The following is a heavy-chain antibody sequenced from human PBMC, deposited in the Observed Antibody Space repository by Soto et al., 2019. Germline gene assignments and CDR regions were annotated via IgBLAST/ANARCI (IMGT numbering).Heavy chain of an antibody. Sequence: EVQLLESGGGLVQPGGSLRLSCAASGFTFSSYAMSWVRQAPGKGLEWVSAISGSGGSTYYADSVKGRFTISRDTSKNTLYLQMNSVRAEDTAVYYCAKGGRDPTYMGYWGQGTLVTVSS. J-gene: IGHJ4*02. CDR3: AKGGRDPTYMGY. CDR2: ISGSGGST. CDR1: GFTFSSYA. D-gene: IGHD1-20*01. V-gene: IGHV3-23*01.